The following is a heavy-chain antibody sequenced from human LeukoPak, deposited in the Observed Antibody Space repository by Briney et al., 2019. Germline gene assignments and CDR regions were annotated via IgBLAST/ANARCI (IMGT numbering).Heavy chain of an antibody. Sequence: GGSLRLSCAASGFTFDDYAMHWVRHAPGKGLEWVSGISWNSGSIGYADSVKGRFTISRDNAKNSLYLQLNSLRAEDTALYYCAKDNYYDSSGAFDYWGQGTLVTVSA. CDR1: GFTFDDYA. J-gene: IGHJ4*02. D-gene: IGHD3-22*01. CDR2: ISWNSGSI. CDR3: AKDNYYDSSGAFDY. V-gene: IGHV3-9*01.